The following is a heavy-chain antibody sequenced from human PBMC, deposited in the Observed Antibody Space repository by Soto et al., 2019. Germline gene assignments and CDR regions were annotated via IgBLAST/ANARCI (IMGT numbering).Heavy chain of an antibody. CDR3: ARDECCPGGYSYGLDY. Sequence: QVQLVQSGAEVKKPGSSVTVSCKASGGTFSSYAISWVRQAPGQGLEWMGGIIPIFGTANYAQKFQGRVTITADASTSTAYVELSSLRSEDTAVYYWARDECCPGGYSYGLDYWGQGTLVTVSS. J-gene: IGHJ4*02. CDR1: GGTFSSYA. CDR2: IIPIFGTA. D-gene: IGHD5-18*01. V-gene: IGHV1-69*12.